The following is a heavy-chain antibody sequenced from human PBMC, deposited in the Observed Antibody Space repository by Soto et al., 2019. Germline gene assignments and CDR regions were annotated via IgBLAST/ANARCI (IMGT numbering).Heavy chain of an antibody. CDR1: GFTFVYYS. V-gene: IGHV3-9*01. D-gene: IGHD2-2*01. J-gene: IGHJ5*02. Sequence: PGGSLRLPCTASGFTFVYYSRHWVRQAPGKGLEWVASVNWNGRTNLYAASVQGRFSVSSDNGKKSLYLEMTSLRPNDTALYFCAKAREYNYALDLWGQGILVTVSS. CDR2: VNWNGRTN. CDR3: AKAREYNYALDL.